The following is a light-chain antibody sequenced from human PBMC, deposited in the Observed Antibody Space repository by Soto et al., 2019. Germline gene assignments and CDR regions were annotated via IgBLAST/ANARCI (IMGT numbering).Light chain of an antibody. J-gene: IGLJ1*01. CDR1: SSDVGRYNY. Sequence: QSALTQPASVSGSPGQSITISCTGTSSDVGRYNYVSWYQQHPGKAPKLMIYDVSDRPSGVSNRFSGSKSDNTASLTISGLQAEDEADYYCSSFTSSSTNVFGTGTKLTVL. CDR3: SSFTSSSTNV. V-gene: IGLV2-14*03. CDR2: DVS.